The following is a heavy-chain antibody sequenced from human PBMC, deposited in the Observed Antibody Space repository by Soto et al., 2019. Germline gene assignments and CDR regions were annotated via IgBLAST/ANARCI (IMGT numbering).Heavy chain of an antibody. D-gene: IGHD6-19*01. J-gene: IGHJ3*02. CDR2: IYSGGST. CDR1: GFTVSSNY. Sequence: LRLSCAASGFTVSSNYMSWVRQAPGKGLEWVSVIYSGGSTYYADSVKGRFTISRDNSKNTLYLQMNSLRAEDTAVYYCARGPHSSGWYYDAFDIWGQGTMVTVSS. V-gene: IGHV3-53*01. CDR3: ARGPHSSGWYYDAFDI.